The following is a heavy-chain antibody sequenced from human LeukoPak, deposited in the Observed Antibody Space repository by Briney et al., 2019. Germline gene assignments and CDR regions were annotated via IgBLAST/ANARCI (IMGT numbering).Heavy chain of an antibody. CDR1: GYSFTNYW. J-gene: IGHJ3*02. D-gene: IGHD3-22*01. V-gene: IGHV5-51*01. CDR3: ARTYYYDSRGAFDI. CDR2: IYPGDSDV. Sequence: GESLKISCKGSGYSFTNYWIGWVRQMPGKGLKWMGIIYPGDSDVRYSPSFQGQVTISADKSISTAYLQWSSLKASDTAMYYCARTYYYDSRGAFDIWGQGTMVTVSS.